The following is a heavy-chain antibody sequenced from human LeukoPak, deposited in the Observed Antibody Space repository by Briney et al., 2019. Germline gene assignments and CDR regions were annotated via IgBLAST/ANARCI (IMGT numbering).Heavy chain of an antibody. D-gene: IGHD3-16*01. Sequence: SETLSLTCTVSGGSISSYYWSWIRQPPGKGLEWIGYIYYSGSTNYNPSLKSRVTISVDTSKNQFSLKLSSVTAADTAVYYCARDPSGEWDRFDPWGQGTLVTVSS. J-gene: IGHJ5*02. V-gene: IGHV4-59*01. CDR2: IYYSGST. CDR1: GGSISSYY. CDR3: ARDPSGEWDRFDP.